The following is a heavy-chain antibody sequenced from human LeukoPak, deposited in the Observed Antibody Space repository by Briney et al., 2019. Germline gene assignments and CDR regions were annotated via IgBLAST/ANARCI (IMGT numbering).Heavy chain of an antibody. CDR2: IWYDGSNK. J-gene: IGHJ6*02. D-gene: IGHD3-3*01. Sequence: GGSLRLSCAASGFTFNNYWMTWVRQGPGKGLEWVAVIWYDGSNKYYADSVKGRFTISRDNSKNTLYLQMNSLRAEDTAVYYCARDYDFWSGYPVYGMDVWGQGTTVTVSS. V-gene: IGHV3-33*08. CDR3: ARDYDFWSGYPVYGMDV. CDR1: GFTFNNYW.